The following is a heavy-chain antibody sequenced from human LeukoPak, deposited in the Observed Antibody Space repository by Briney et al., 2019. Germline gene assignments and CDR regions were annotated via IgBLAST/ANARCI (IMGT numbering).Heavy chain of an antibody. Sequence: SVKVSCKASGGTFSSYAISWVRQAPGQGLEWMGGIIPIFGSSNYAQKFQGRVTITADESTTTAYMELSSLRSEDTAVYYCARVTHTEHSTWFDPWGQGTLVTVSS. CDR3: ARVTHTEHSTWFDP. CDR2: IIPIFGSS. J-gene: IGHJ5*02. D-gene: IGHD5-18*01. CDR1: GGTFSSYA. V-gene: IGHV1-69*13.